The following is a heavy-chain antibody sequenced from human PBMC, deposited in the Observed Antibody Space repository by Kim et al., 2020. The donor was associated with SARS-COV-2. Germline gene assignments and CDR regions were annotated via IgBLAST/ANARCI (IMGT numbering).Heavy chain of an antibody. CDR1: GYTFTSYG. Sequence: ASVKVSCKASGYTFTSYGISWVRQAPGQGLEWMGWISAYNGDTNYAQKLQGKVTMTTDTSTSMAYMELRSLRSDDTAVYYCARDDDFWSGAVDYWGHGTLLIVSS. CDR3: ARDDDFWSGAVDY. CDR2: ISAYNGDT. J-gene: IGHJ4*01. V-gene: IGHV1-18*01. D-gene: IGHD3-3*01.